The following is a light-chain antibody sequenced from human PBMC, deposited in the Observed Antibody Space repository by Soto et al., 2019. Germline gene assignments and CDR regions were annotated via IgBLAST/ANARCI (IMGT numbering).Light chain of an antibody. CDR3: QQFSSYPLT. Sequence: VLTQSPGTLSLSPGERATLSCRSSQTVRNNYLAWYQQKPGQAPRLMIYDASSRATGIPDRFSGGGSGTDFTLTISRLEPEDVAVYYCQQFSSYPLTFGGGTKVDI. V-gene: IGKV3-20*01. J-gene: IGKJ4*01. CDR2: DAS. CDR1: QTVRNNY.